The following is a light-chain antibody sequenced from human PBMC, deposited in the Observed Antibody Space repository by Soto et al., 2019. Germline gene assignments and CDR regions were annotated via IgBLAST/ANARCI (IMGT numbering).Light chain of an antibody. Sequence: EIFLTQSPDTLSLSPGERATLSCRATQSVTNYIAWYQQRPGQAPRLLIYGASSRATGIPDRFSGSGSGTDFTLTISRLEPEDFAVYYCQQYNKWPLTFGQGTKVDIK. V-gene: IGKV3-11*01. CDR3: QQYNKWPLT. CDR1: QSVTNY. CDR2: GAS. J-gene: IGKJ1*01.